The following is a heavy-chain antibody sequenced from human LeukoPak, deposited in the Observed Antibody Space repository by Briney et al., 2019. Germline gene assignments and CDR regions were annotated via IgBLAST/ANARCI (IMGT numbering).Heavy chain of an antibody. Sequence: PGGSLRLSCPASGFTFSSCLMNWVRQAPGKGLEWVSSISDSGGSTYYADSVKGRFTISRDNSKNTLYLQMNSLRAEDTAVYYCAGRSGDYFDYWGQGTLVTVSS. D-gene: IGHD3-3*01. CDR1: GFTFSSCL. V-gene: IGHV3-23*01. J-gene: IGHJ4*02. CDR3: AGRSGDYFDY. CDR2: ISDSGGST.